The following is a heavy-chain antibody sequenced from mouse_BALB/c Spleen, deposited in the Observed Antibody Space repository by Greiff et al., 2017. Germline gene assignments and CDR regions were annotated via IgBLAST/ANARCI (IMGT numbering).Heavy chain of an antibody. Sequence: EVMLVESGGDLVKPGGSLKLSCAASGFTFSSYGMSWVRQTPDKRLAWVATISSGGSYTYYPDSVKGRFTISRDNAKNTLYLQMSSLKSEDTAMYYCARHKGYDEGVFDYWGQGTTLTVSS. J-gene: IGHJ2*01. CDR2: ISSGGSYT. CDR3: ARHKGYDEGVFDY. CDR1: GFTFSSYG. V-gene: IGHV5-6*01. D-gene: IGHD2-2*01.